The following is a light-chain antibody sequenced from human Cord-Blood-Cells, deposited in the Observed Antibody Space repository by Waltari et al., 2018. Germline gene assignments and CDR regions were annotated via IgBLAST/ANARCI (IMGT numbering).Light chain of an antibody. J-gene: IGKJ2*01. CDR2: KAS. Sequence: DIQMTQSLSTLSASVGDRVTITCRASQSISSRLAWYQQKPGKAPKLLIYKASSLESGVPSRCSGSGSGTEFTLTISSLQPDDFATYYCQQYNSYSYTFGQGTKLEIK. CDR3: QQYNSYSYT. V-gene: IGKV1-5*03. CDR1: QSISSR.